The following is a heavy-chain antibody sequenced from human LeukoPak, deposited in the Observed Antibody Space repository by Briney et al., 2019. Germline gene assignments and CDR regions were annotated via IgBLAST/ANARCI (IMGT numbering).Heavy chain of an antibody. Sequence: PGGSLRLSCAASGFTVTSNYMSWVRRAPGKGLEWVSVIYGGGSTYYADSVKGRFTISRDNSKNTLYLQMNSLRAEDTAVYYCSRARTNGYNYIYYFDYWGQGTLVTVSS. D-gene: IGHD5-24*01. CDR1: GFTVTSNY. V-gene: IGHV3-53*01. J-gene: IGHJ4*02. CDR3: SRARTNGYNYIYYFDY. CDR2: IYGGGST.